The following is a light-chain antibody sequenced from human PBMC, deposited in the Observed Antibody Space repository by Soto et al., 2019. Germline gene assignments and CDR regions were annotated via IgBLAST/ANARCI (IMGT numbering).Light chain of an antibody. CDR2: DTS. V-gene: IGLV7-46*01. CDR1: TGTLTSGHF. J-gene: IGLJ2*01. CDR3: LLYFDVARV. Sequence: QTVVTQEPSLTVSLGGTVTLTCGSSTGTLTSGHFPYWFQQKPGQAPRALIFDTSKKYSWTPARFSGSLLGGKAALTLSGAQPEDEADYYCLLYFDVARVFGGGTKMTVL.